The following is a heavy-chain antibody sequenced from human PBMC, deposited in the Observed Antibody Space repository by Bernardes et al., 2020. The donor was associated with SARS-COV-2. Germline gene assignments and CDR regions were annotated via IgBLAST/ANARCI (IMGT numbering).Heavy chain of an antibody. J-gene: IGHJ4*02. D-gene: IGHD3-16*02. Sequence: GGSLRLSCAASGFTFSSYSMNWVRQAPGKGLEWVSSISSSSYIYYADSVKGRFTISRDNAKNSLYLQMNSLRAEDTAVYYCARAARELSSYYFDYWGQGTLVTVSS. CDR2: ISSSSYI. CDR1: GFTFSSYS. V-gene: IGHV3-21*01. CDR3: ARAARELSSYYFDY.